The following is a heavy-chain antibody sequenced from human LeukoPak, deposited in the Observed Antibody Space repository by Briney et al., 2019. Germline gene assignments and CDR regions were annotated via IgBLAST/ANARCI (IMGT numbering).Heavy chain of an antibody. Sequence: GGSLRLSCAASGFTFTSYGMHWVRQAPGKGLEWVAVIAYDGSNKYYADSVKGRFTISRDNSKNTLSLQMNSLRAEDTAAYYCAKAVGYSGYQSFDYWGQGTLVTVSS. CDR2: IAYDGSNK. CDR3: AKAVGYSGYQSFDY. D-gene: IGHD5-12*01. J-gene: IGHJ4*02. V-gene: IGHV3-30*18. CDR1: GFTFTSYG.